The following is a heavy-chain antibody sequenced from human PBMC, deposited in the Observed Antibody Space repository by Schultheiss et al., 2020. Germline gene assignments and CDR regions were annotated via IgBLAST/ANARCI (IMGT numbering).Heavy chain of an antibody. CDR3: ARSYFDFWSGYGMDV. CDR2: IYTSGST. V-gene: IGHV4-61*02. CDR1: GGSISSGSYY. D-gene: IGHD3-3*01. Sequence: TLSLTCTVSGGSISSGSYYWSWIRQPAGKGLEWIGRIYTSGSTNYNPSLKSRVTISVDTSKNQFSLKLSSVTAADTAVYYCARSYFDFWSGYGMDVWGQGTTVTVSS. J-gene: IGHJ6*02.